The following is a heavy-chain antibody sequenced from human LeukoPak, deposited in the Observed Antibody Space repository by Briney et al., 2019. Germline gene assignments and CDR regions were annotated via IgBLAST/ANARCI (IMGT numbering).Heavy chain of an antibody. D-gene: IGHD7-27*01. V-gene: IGHV1-8*01. CDR1: GYTFTSYD. Sequence: ASVKVSCKASGYTFTSYDFNWVRQATGQRPEWMGWMSPNSGDTSCAQKFQDRVTMTRNTSISTAYMELSSLRSDDTAVYYCARGPPNWGYDYWGPGTLVTVSS. J-gene: IGHJ4*02. CDR2: MSPNSGDT. CDR3: ARGPPNWGYDY.